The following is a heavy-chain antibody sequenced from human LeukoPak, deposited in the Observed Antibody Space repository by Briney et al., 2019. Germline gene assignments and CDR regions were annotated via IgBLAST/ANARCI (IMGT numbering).Heavy chain of an antibody. V-gene: IGHV3-23*01. CDR2: IGAGGSKT. CDR1: GYTFSSFA. Sequence: GGSLRLSCAASGYTFSSFAMSWVRQAPGKGLEWVSIIGAGGSKTYYADSVKGRFTISRDNSKNTLCLQMNSLRAEDTAVYYCAKGIKGSYCNGDCYLTYYYYGLDVWGQGTTVTVSS. D-gene: IGHD2-21*02. CDR3: AKGIKGSYCNGDCYLTYYYYGLDV. J-gene: IGHJ6*02.